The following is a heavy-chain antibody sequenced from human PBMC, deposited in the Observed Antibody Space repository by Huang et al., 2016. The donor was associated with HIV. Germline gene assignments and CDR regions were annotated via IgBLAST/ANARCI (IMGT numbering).Heavy chain of an antibody. J-gene: IGHJ4*02. V-gene: IGHV3-48*01. CDR1: GFSFSSCN. D-gene: IGHD6-13*01. Sequence: GGGLVQPGGSLRLSCAASGFSFSSCNMNGVRQAPGKGLEWLSYISETGSVITYADAVKGRFTVSRDNAKNSLYLQMDSLRAEDTAVYYCARGYSSSWLYNWGQGTLVTVSS. CDR2: ISETGSVI. CDR3: ARGYSSSWLYN.